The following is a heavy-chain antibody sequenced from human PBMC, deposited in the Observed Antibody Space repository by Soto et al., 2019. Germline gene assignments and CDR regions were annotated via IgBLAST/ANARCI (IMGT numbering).Heavy chain of an antibody. V-gene: IGHV3-30*18. D-gene: IGHD1-26*01. CDR3: ANFIGTYYYGMDV. CDR2: ISYDGSNK. Sequence: ESGGGVVQPGRSLRLSCAASGFTFSSYGMHWVRQAPGKGLEWVAVISYDGSNKYYADSVKGRFTISRDNSKNTLYLQMNSLRAEDTAVYYCANFIGTYYYGMDVWGQGTTVTVSS. J-gene: IGHJ6*02. CDR1: GFTFSSYG.